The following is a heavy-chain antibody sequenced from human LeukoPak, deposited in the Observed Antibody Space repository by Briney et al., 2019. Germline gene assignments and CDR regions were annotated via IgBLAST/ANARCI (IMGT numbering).Heavy chain of an antibody. V-gene: IGHV1-3*01. CDR3: AKGSCPLVWKPFDI. CDR1: GYMFTTRA. CDR2: IHPGTGQT. D-gene: IGHD1-1*01. Sequence: ASVKVSCKASGYMFTTRAVHCVRQAPGHRLEWMGWIHPGTGQTRYSAGLRRRVHITRHSSANIGYMPLTRLTFEDTPIYYCAKGSCPLVWKPFDIWGQGALLTVSS. J-gene: IGHJ3*02.